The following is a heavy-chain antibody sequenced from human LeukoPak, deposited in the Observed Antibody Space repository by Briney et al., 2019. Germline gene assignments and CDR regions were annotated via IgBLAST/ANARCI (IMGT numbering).Heavy chain of an antibody. CDR2: ISGSGGST. CDR3: VADYDILTGSFDP. J-gene: IGHJ5*02. CDR1: GFTFSSYG. V-gene: IGHV3-23*01. Sequence: PGGSLRLSCAASGFTFSSYGMSWVRQAPGKGLDWESAISGSGGSTYYADSVKGRFTISRDNSKNTLYLQMNSLRTEDTAVYYCVADYDILTGSFDPWAREPWSPSPQ. D-gene: IGHD3-9*01.